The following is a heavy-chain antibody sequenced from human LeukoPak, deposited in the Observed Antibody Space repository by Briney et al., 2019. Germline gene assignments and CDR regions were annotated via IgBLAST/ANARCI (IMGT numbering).Heavy chain of an antibody. D-gene: IGHD2-8*01. V-gene: IGHV4-59*01. CDR2: TYHSGST. J-gene: IGHJ5*02. Sequence: SETLSLTCTVSGGXISSSYWNWIRQSPGKGQEWIGYTYHSGSTNYNPSLMSRVTISIDTSKNQFSLKLRSVTAADTAVYYCARDSVYATNWFDPWGQGALVTVSS. CDR3: ARDSVYATNWFDP. CDR1: GGXISSSY.